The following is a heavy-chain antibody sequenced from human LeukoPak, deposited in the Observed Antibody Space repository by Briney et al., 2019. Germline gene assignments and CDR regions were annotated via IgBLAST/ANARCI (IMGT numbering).Heavy chain of an antibody. CDR3: ARDHNWGPDY. D-gene: IGHD7-27*01. V-gene: IGHV1-2*02. CDR2: IRSKSGGT. CDR1: GYTFTSYD. J-gene: IGHJ4*02. Sequence: ASVKVSCKASGYTFTSYDINWVRQAPGQGLEWMGWIRSKSGGTNYAQKFQGRVTMTRDTSISTVYMDLSSLQSDDTAVYYCARDHNWGPDYWGQGTLVLVSS.